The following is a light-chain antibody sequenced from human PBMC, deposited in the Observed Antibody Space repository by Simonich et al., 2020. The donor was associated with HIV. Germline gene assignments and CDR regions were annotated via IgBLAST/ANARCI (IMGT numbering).Light chain of an antibody. CDR3: QQYYSTPRT. J-gene: IGKJ1*01. CDR2: WAS. Sequence: DIVMTQSPDSLAVSLGERATINCKSSQSLLHNSNNKKYLTRNQPKPGQPPKLLIYWASTRESGIPDRFSGSGSATDFTLTINSLQAEDVAVYYCQQYYSTPRTFGQGTKVEIK. CDR1: QSLLHNSNNKKY. V-gene: IGKV4-1*01.